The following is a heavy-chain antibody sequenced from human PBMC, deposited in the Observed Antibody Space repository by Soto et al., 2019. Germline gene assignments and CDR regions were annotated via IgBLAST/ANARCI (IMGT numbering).Heavy chain of an antibody. D-gene: IGHD3-10*01. J-gene: IGHJ6*02. V-gene: IGHV1-69*06. CDR1: GGIFSSFT. CDR2: IIPIFETP. Sequence: QVQLVQSGAEAGKPGSSVKVSCRASGGIFSSFTISWVRQAPGQGLEWLGGIIPIFETPTYSQKFQDRVTITADKSTNTVYMELSGLRSEDTAVYYCATHGATTMARGAMKHYYYVMDVWGQGTTV. CDR3: ATHGATTMARGAMKHYYYVMDV.